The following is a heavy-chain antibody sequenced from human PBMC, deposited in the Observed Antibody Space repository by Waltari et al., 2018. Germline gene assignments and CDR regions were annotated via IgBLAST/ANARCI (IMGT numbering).Heavy chain of an antibody. CDR2: ISRNSRKT. V-gene: IGHV3-11*06. D-gene: IGHD4-4*01. J-gene: IGHJ4*02. CDR3: ARGRDDYNPQPFDY. Sequence: QVQLVESGGGLVRPGGSLRLSCAASGFTFTDHYMSWIRQAPGKGLGWVSLISRNSRKTNDADSVKGRFVISRDNTKNSLYLQMNSLRADDTAVYYCARGRDDYNPQPFDYWGPGTLVTVSP. CDR1: GFTFTDHY.